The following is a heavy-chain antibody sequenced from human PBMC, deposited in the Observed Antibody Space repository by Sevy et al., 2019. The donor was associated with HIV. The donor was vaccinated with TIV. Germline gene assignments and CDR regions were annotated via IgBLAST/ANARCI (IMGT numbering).Heavy chain of an antibody. Sequence: GGALRLSCAASGFTFSNAWMSWVRQAPGKGLEWVGRIKSKTDGGTTDYAEPVKGRFTISRDDSKNTLYLQMNSLKTEDTAVYYCTTISYGSGALYYYYGMDVWGQGTTVTVSS. CDR3: TTISYGSGALYYYYGMDV. V-gene: IGHV3-15*01. D-gene: IGHD5-18*01. J-gene: IGHJ6*02. CDR2: IKSKTDGGTT. CDR1: GFTFSNAW.